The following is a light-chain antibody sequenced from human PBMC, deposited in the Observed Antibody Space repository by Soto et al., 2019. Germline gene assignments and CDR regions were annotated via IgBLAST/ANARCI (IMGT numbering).Light chain of an antibody. CDR3: QQYNNWPLT. Sequence: EKVMTQPXATLFISLQDXXXXXXXVSQSVSSNLAWYQHKXGQAPRLLIYGASXRANGIPARFSGSGSGTEFTLTTSSLQSEDFAVYYCQQYNNWPLTFGPGTKVDIK. J-gene: IGKJ3*01. V-gene: IGKV3-15*01. CDR2: GAS. CDR1: QSVSSN.